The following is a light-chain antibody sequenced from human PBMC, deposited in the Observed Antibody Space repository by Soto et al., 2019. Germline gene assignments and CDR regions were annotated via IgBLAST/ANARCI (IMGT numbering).Light chain of an antibody. CDR1: QSVFQSFHRKNL. V-gene: IGKV4-1*01. J-gene: IGKJ2*01. CDR2: WAS. CDR3: HQYYRRPHP. Sequence: IVMTQSPDSLAVSLGERATINCRSSQSVFQSFHRKNLIAWYQQKPGQPPKLLFYWASARESGVPDRFSVSESGTDFTLTINSLQAEDVAVYYCHQYYRRPHPFGGGTKLEIK.